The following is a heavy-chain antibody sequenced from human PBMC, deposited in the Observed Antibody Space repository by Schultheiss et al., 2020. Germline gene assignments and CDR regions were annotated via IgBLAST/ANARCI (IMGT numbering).Heavy chain of an antibody. CDR3: ARDYYHSQWLVHSYFDH. CDR2: INTYTGDT. Sequence: ASVKVSCKASGYTFTRHGISWVRQAPGQGLEWMGWINTYTGDTISAQKVQGRVTMTTDTSTSTAYMELRSLRSDDTAVYYCARDYYHSQWLVHSYFDHWGKGTLVTVSS. J-gene: IGHJ4*02. D-gene: IGHD6-19*01. V-gene: IGHV1-18*01. CDR1: GYTFTRHG.